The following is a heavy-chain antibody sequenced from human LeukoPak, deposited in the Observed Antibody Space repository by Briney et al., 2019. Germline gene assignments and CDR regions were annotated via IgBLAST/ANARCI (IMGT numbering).Heavy chain of an antibody. CDR3: ATSSRVYDTSGFYRNYFDY. D-gene: IGHD3-22*01. V-gene: IGHV3-7*05. J-gene: IGHJ4*02. Sequence: GGSLRLSCAASGFTFSSYWMSWVRQAPGKGLEWVANIKQDGSEKYYVDSVKGRFTISRDNAKNSLYLQMNSLRAEDTAVYYCATSSRVYDTSGFYRNYFDYWGQGTLVTV. CDR2: IKQDGSEK. CDR1: GFTFSSYW.